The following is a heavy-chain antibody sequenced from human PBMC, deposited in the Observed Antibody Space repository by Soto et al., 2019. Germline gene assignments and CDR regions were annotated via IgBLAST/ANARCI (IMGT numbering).Heavy chain of an antibody. CDR1: GFTFNNYA. CDR2: VLTSGAT. J-gene: IGHJ5*01. Sequence: EVQLLESGGGLVQPGGSLRLSCAASGFTFNNYAMTWVRQAPGKGLEWVSTVLTSGATYYADSVRGRFTISRDNSKSTLYLQMNSLRVDDTAEYDCAKDWFDYWGQGPLVTVSS. V-gene: IGHV3-23*01. CDR3: AKDWFDY.